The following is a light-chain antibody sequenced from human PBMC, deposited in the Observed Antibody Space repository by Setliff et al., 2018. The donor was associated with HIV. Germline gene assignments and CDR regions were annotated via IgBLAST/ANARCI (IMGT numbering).Light chain of an antibody. CDR2: TGS. J-gene: IGKJ3*01. Sequence: IQMTQSPSSLSASVGGRVTITCRASQSISSYLNWYQHKPGKAPKLLIYTGSHLQSGVPSRFSATGSGTHFTLTISSLQVDDFATYYCQQSFSIPTTFGPGTKVDIK. CDR1: QSISSY. V-gene: IGKV1-39*01. CDR3: QQSFSIPTT.